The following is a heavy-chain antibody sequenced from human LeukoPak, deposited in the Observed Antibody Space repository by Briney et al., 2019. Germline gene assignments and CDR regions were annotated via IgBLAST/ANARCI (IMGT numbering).Heavy chain of an antibody. D-gene: IGHD5-18*01. V-gene: IGHV3-23*01. CDR1: GLTFSTYA. Sequence: GGSLRLSCAASGLTFSTYAMSWVRQAPGKGLEWVSGITGSGDSTSYADSVKGRFTISRDNSKNTLYLQMNSLRAEDTAVYYCARDPSRYGYFDYWGQGTLVTVSS. CDR2: ITGSGDST. CDR3: ARDPSRYGYFDY. J-gene: IGHJ4*02.